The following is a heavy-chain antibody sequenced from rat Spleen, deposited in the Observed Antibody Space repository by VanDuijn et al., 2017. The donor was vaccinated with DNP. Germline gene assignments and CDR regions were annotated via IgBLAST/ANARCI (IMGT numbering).Heavy chain of an antibody. Sequence: QVQLRESGPGLVQPSQTLSLTCTVSGFSLTNYNVHWVRQPTGKGLEWMGKMWYNGDTAYNSALKSRLSISRDTSKSQVFLKMNSLQTDDTGTYYCTSDSLNSSSFVYWGQGSLVTVSS. CDR3: TSDSLNSSSFVY. CDR1: GFSLTNYN. V-gene: IGHV2-63*01. D-gene: IGHD1-2*01. J-gene: IGHJ3*01. CDR2: MWYNGDT.